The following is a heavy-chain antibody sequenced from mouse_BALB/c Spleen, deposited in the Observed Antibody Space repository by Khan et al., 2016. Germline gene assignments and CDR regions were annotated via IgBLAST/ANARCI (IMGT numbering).Heavy chain of an antibody. D-gene: IGHD1-1*01. Sequence: VKLLESGAELVKPGASVKLSCKASGYTFTSYCIHWVKQRPGQGLEWIGDIVPSNGRSNYNEKFKIKATLTVDKSSSTAYMQLSSLTSEDSAVYYCARPYHYGSSSCDVWGAGTTVTVSS. CDR3: ARPYHYGSSSCDV. V-gene: IGHV1S81*02. J-gene: IGHJ1*01. CDR2: IVPSNGRS. CDR1: GYTFTSYC.